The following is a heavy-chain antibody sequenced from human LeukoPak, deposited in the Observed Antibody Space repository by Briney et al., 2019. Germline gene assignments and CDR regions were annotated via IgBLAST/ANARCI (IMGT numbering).Heavy chain of an antibody. CDR3: ARGDSSSWNYYYYYYMDV. D-gene: IGHD6-13*01. CDR1: GGTFSSYA. J-gene: IGHJ6*03. V-gene: IGHV1-69*13. CDR2: IIPIFGTA. Sequence: SVKVSCKASGGTFSSYAISWVRQAPGQGLEWMGGIIPIFGTANYAQKFQGRVTITADESTSTAYIELSSLRSEDTAVYYCARGDSSSWNYYYYYYMDVWGKGTTVTVSS.